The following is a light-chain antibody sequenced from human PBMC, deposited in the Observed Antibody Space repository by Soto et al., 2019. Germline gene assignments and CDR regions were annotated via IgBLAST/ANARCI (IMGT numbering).Light chain of an antibody. Sequence: QSALTQPASVSASPGQSITISCTGTSSDVGGYKFVSWYQHHPGKAPKLMIYEVNNRPSGVSNRFSGSKSGNTASLTISGLQAEDEADYYCTSYIRSSTLDYVFGTGTKLTVL. CDR1: SSDVGGYKF. J-gene: IGLJ1*01. CDR2: EVN. CDR3: TSYIRSSTLDYV. V-gene: IGLV2-14*01.